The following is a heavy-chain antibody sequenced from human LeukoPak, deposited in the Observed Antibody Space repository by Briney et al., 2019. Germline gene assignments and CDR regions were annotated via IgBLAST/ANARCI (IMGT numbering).Heavy chain of an antibody. CDR3: ARPSKVGATPFGY. Sequence: GASVKVSCKASGYTFTGYYMHWVRQAPGQGLEWMGWINPNSGGTNYAQKFQGRVTMTRDTSISTAYMELSRLRSDDTAVYYCARPSKVGATPFGYWGQGTLVTVSS. V-gene: IGHV1-2*02. J-gene: IGHJ4*02. CDR1: GYTFTGYY. D-gene: IGHD1-26*01. CDR2: INPNSGGT.